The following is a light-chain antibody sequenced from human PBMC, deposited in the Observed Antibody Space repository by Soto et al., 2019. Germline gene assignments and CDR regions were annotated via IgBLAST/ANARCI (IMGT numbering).Light chain of an antibody. V-gene: IGKV3D-20*02. CDR3: QPRSNWPPIN. CDR2: GAS. J-gene: IGKJ5*01. Sequence: ETVLTQSPGTLSLSPLERDTISCSGSQSVSISYLAWDQQKPGQAPRLLIYGASTRATGIPDRFSGSGSGTDFTLTISRLEPEDFAVYYCQPRSNWPPINLGQGPRLE. CDR1: QSVSISY.